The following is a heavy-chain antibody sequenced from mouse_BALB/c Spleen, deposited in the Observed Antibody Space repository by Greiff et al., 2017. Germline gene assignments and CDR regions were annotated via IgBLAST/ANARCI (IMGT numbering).Heavy chain of an antibody. D-gene: IGHD4-1*01. CDR2: ISYDGSN. Sequence: DVKLQESGPGLVKPSQSLSLTCSVTGYSITSGYYWNWIRQFPGNKLEWMGYISYDGSNNYNPSLKNRISITRDTSKNQFFLKLNSVTTEDTATYYCARDWDVGGFAYWGQGTLVTVSA. V-gene: IGHV3-6*02. CDR3: ARDWDVGGFAY. J-gene: IGHJ3*01. CDR1: GYSITSGYY.